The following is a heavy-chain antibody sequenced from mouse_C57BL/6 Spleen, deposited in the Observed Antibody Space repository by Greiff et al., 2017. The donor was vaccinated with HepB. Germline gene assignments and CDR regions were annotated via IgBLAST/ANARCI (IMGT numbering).Heavy chain of an antibody. V-gene: IGHV5-17*01. CDR1: GFTFSDYG. CDR2: ISSGSSTI. D-gene: IGHD1-1*01. CDR3: ARYYYGYYAMDY. Sequence: EVKLMESGGGLVKPGGSLKLSCAASGFTFSDYGMHWVRQAPEKGLEWVAYISSGSSTIYYADTVKGRFTISRDNAKNTLFLQITSLRSEDTAMYYCARYYYGYYAMDYWGQGTSVTVSS. J-gene: IGHJ4*01.